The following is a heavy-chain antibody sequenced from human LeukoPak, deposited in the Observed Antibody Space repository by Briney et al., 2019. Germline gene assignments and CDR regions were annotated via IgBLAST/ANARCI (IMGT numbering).Heavy chain of an antibody. CDR1: GFTFSSYA. J-gene: IGHJ6*02. CDR3: AKFGESDGYYYGSGNMDYYYYGMDV. CDR2: ISGSGGST. V-gene: IGHV3-23*01. D-gene: IGHD3-10*01. Sequence: GGSLRLSCAASGFTFSSYAMSWVRQAPGKGLEWVSAISGSGGSTYYADSVKGRFTISRDNSKNTLYLQMNSLRAEDTAVYYCAKFGESDGYYYGSGNMDYYYYGMDVWGQGTTVTVSS.